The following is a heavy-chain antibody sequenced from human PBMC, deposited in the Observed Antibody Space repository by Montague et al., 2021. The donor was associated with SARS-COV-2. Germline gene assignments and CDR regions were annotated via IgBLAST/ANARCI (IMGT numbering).Heavy chain of an antibody. V-gene: IGHV4-61*01. CDR2: ICYLGDV. CDR1: GDSVSSGRYF. CDR3: ARVGNYLGFY. D-gene: IGHD3-10*01. J-gene: IGHJ4*02. Sequence: SETLSLTCTVSGDSVSSGRYFWTWVRQAPGKGLEWIGYICYLGDVSYNPSLRSRVTISVDTSNNQFSLRLSSVTAADTAKYYCARVGNYLGFYWGQGTLVTVSS.